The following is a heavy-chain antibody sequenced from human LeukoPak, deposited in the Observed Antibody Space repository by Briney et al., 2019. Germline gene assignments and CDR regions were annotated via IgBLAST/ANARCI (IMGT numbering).Heavy chain of an antibody. J-gene: IGHJ2*01. Sequence: GGSLSLSCAASGFTFSGCCMHWVRQVPGKVLVWVSRITGDGSSTTYAGSVKGRFTISRDNAKNTVFLQMISLRAEDTAVYYCARDTGWYFDLWGRGTLVTVSS. CDR3: ARDTGWYFDL. V-gene: IGHV3-74*01. CDR2: ITGDGSST. CDR1: GFTFSGCC. D-gene: IGHD4-17*01.